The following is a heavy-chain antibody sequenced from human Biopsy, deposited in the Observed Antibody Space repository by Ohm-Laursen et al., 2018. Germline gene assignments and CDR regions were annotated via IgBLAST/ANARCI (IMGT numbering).Heavy chain of an antibody. CDR3: ARAGVGSDGTDSYYYGMDV. V-gene: IGHV1-46*01. D-gene: IGHD5-24*01. Sequence: ASVKVSCNASGNTFATYYIHWVRQAPGQGLEWMGVISPSGATTSFSQKFQGRITMTRDTSTGTVYMDLNSLGSEDTAVYYCARAGVGSDGTDSYYYGMDVWGPGTTVTVSS. CDR2: ISPSGATT. J-gene: IGHJ6*02. CDR1: GNTFATYY.